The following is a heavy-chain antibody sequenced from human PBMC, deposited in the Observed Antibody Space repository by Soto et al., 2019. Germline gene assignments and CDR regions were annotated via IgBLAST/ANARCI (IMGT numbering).Heavy chain of an antibody. V-gene: IGHV3-23*01. CDR1: GFTFSSYA. CDR3: AKEQASYYDFWSGPFRPIDY. D-gene: IGHD3-3*01. CDR2: ISGSGGST. Sequence: GGSLRLSCAASGFTFSSYAMSWVRQAPGKGLEWVSAISGSGGSTYYAESVKGRFTISRDNSKNTLYLQMNSLRAEDTAVYYCAKEQASYYDFWSGPFRPIDYWGQGTLVTVSS. J-gene: IGHJ4*02.